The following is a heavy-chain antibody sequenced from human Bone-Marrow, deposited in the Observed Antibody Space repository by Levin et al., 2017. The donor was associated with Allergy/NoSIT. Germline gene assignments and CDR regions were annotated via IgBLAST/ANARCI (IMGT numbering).Heavy chain of an antibody. CDR3: AKDRCSGGSCDDNWFDP. CDR2: ISGSGGST. D-gene: IGHD2-15*01. V-gene: IGHV3-23*01. J-gene: IGHJ5*02. Sequence: GWSFRLFCSSSFFPFLLSSLNWVRQAPGKGLEWVSTISGSGGSTYYADSVKGRFTLSLSHSKNTLYLQMNSLRADDTAVYYCAKDRCSGGSCDDNWFDPWGQGTLVTVSS. CDR1: FFPFLLSS.